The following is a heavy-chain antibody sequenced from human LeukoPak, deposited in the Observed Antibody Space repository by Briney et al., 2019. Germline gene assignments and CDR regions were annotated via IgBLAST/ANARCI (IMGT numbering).Heavy chain of an antibody. CDR1: GGTFSIYA. J-gene: IGHJ4*02. CDR2: INPKSGGT. Sequence: AAVKVSCKAAGGTFSIYAISWVRQAPGQGLEWMGVINPKSGGTNYAQKFQGGVTMTRDTSISTAYMELSRLRSDDTAVYYCARGELYSSSWYGGSQFDYWGQGIMVTVSS. D-gene: IGHD6-13*01. CDR3: ARGELYSSSWYGGSQFDY. V-gene: IGHV1-2*02.